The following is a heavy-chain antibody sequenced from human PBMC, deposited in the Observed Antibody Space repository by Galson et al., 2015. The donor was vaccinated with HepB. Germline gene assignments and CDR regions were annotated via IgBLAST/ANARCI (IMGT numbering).Heavy chain of an antibody. CDR2: INPSGGST. V-gene: IGHV1-46*03. D-gene: IGHD2-15*01. J-gene: IGHJ6*03. Sequence: SVKVSCKASGYTFTGYYIHWVRQAPGQGLEWMGVINPSGGSTTYTQNFQGRVTMTRDSSTSTVSMELSRLRSDDTAIYYCARGYTAPYCSGANCPDGPPRSFFYYYMEVWGKGTTVTVSS. CDR1: GYTFTGYY. CDR3: ARGYTAPYCSGANCPDGPPRSFFYYYMEV.